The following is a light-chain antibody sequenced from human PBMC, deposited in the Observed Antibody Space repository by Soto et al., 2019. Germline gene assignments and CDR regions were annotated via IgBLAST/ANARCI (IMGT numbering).Light chain of an antibody. CDR2: DAS. J-gene: IGKJ1*01. V-gene: IGKV1-39*01. CDR1: QSITKY. CDR3: QHSLTPPPT. Sequence: DIQMTQSPSSLSASVGDRVTITCRASQSITKYLNWYQQKPGKAPILLIYDASPLQSGVPSRFSGRGAGTDFTLTISSLHPEDFATYSCQHSLTPPPTFGQGTKVEIK.